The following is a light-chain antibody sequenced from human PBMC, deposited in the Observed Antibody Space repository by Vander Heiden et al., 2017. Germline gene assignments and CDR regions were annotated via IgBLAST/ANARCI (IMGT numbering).Light chain of an antibody. CDR3: CSHAIGGPV. CDR2: EVS. V-gene: IGLV2-14*01. J-gene: IGLJ1*01. CDR1: SSDVGAYNY. Sequence: QSALTQPASVSGSPGQSITISCTGTSSDVGAYNYVSWYQQHPGKAPKLMISEVSNRPSGISNRFSGSKSGNTASLTVSGLQAEDEADYYCCSHAIGGPVFGTGTKVTVL.